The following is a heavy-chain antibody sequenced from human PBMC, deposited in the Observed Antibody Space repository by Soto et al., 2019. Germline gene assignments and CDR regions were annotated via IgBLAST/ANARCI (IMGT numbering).Heavy chain of an antibody. CDR1: GGTFSSYT. Sequence: SVKVSCKASGGTFSSYTISWVRQAPGQGLEWMGRIIPILGIANYAQKFQGRVTITADKSTSTAYMELSSLRSEDTAVYYCARDLDHTAPGWFDPWGQGTLVTVSS. J-gene: IGHJ5*02. V-gene: IGHV1-69*04. CDR3: ARDLDHTAPGWFDP. D-gene: IGHD5-18*01. CDR2: IIPILGIA.